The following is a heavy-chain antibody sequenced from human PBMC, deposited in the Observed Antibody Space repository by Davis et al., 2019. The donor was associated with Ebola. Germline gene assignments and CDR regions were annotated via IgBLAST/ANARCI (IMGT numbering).Heavy chain of an antibody. CDR2: INLTGGST. J-gene: IGHJ6*02. CDR1: GYTFTSHY. CDR3: ARASKVVIALYYYYGMDV. D-gene: IGHD3-22*01. Sequence: ASVKVSCKASGYTFTSHYMHWARQAPGQGLEWLGIINLTGGSTSYAQKFQGRVTLTRDTSTSTAYMELSSLRSEDTAVYYCARASKVVIALYYYYGMDVWGQGTTVTVSS. V-gene: IGHV1-46*01.